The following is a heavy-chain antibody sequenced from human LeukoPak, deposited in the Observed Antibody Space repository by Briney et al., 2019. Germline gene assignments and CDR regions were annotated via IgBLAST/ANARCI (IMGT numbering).Heavy chain of an antibody. CDR1: GGSFSGYY. CDR2: INHSGST. J-gene: IGHJ4*02. Sequence: SETLSLTCAVYGGSFSGYYWSWIRQPPGKGLGWIGEINHSGSTNYNPSLKSRVTISVDTSKNQFSLKLSSVTAADTAVYYCARHTVTPYYFDYWGQGTLVTVSS. D-gene: IGHD4-17*01. V-gene: IGHV4-34*01. CDR3: ARHTVTPYYFDY.